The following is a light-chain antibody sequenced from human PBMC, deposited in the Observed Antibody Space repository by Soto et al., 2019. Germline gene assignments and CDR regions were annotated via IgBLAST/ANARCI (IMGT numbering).Light chain of an antibody. CDR2: DVT. J-gene: IGLJ1*01. V-gene: IGLV2-14*01. Sequence: QSVLAHTASVSGSPGQSITISCTGTSSDVGGYNYVSWYQQHPGKAPKLMIYDVTNRPSGVSNRFSGSKSGNTASLTISGLQAEDEAYYYCSSYTSSIYVFGTGTKVTVL. CDR1: SSDVGGYNY. CDR3: SSYTSSIYV.